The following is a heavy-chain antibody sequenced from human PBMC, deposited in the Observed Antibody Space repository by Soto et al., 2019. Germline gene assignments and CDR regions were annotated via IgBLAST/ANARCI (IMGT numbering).Heavy chain of an antibody. Sequence: GGSLRLSCAASEFTFGSYAMSWVSQAPGKGLEWVSAISGSGGSTYYADSVKGRFTISRDNSKNTLYLQMNSLRAEDTAVYYCAKDVAEADWFDPWGQGTLVTVSS. CDR1: EFTFGSYA. D-gene: IGHD6-19*01. CDR2: ISGSGGST. V-gene: IGHV3-23*01. CDR3: AKDVAEADWFDP. J-gene: IGHJ5*02.